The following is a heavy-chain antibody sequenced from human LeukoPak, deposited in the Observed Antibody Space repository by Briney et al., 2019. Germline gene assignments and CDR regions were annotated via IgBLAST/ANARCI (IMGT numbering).Heavy chain of an antibody. V-gene: IGHV3-13*01. J-gene: IGHJ6*02. CDR2: IGIVGDT. Sequence: GSLRLSCAASGFTVSEYDMHWVRQATGKGLEWVSAIGIVGDTYYVGSVKGRFTMSRDNASNKVHLQMNSLRDGDTGVYYCLRDYHGMDVWGQGTTVIVSS. CDR3: LRDYHGMDV. D-gene: IGHD3-16*02. CDR1: GFTVSEYD.